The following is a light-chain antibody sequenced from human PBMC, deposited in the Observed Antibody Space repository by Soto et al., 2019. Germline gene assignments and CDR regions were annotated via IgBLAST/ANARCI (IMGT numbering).Light chain of an antibody. Sequence: QSDLTQPPSASWSPGQSVAISCTGTSSDVGGYNYVSGYQQYPGKAPKLMIYDVTKRPSGVPDRFSGSKSGNTASLTVSGLQADDEADYYCSSYAGTYVVLVTGTKVTVL. CDR2: DVT. V-gene: IGLV2-8*01. CDR3: SSYAGTYVV. J-gene: IGLJ1*01. CDR1: SSDVGGYNY.